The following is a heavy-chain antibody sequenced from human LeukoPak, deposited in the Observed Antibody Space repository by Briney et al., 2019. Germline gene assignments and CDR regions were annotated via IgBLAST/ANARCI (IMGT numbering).Heavy chain of an antibody. CDR1: GYSISRGYY. J-gene: IGHJ4*02. CDR2: IYHSGRT. D-gene: IGHD2-21*01. Sequence: SETLSLTCTLSGYSISRGYYWGWIRQPPGKGLEGIGSIYHSGRTYYNPSLKSRVHISVDTSKNQFSLKLSSVTAADTAVYYCARTGVVVIALGVDYWGQGTLVTVSS. CDR3: ARTGVVVIALGVDY. V-gene: IGHV4-38-2*02.